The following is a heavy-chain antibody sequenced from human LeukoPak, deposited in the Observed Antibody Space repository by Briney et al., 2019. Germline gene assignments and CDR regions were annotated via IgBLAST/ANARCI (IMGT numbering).Heavy chain of an antibody. J-gene: IGHJ6*03. CDR2: ISWNSGRI. CDR1: GFSFSSYA. V-gene: IGHV3-9*01. Sequence: GGSLRLSCAASGFSFSSYAMHWVRQAPGKGLQWVSGISWNSGRIGYVDYVKGRFTISRDNAKNSLYLQMNSLRAEDTALYYCAKDKGDPEGYYYMDVWGKGTTVTISS. D-gene: IGHD2-21*02. CDR3: AKDKGDPEGYYYMDV.